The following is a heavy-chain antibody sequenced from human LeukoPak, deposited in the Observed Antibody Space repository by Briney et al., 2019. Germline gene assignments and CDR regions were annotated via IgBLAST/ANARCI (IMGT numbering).Heavy chain of an antibody. J-gene: IGHJ3*02. V-gene: IGHV5-51*01. CDR1: GYSFTSYW. CDR3: ARIIAAAGAGAFDI. CDR2: IHPADSDT. D-gene: IGHD6-13*01. Sequence: GESLKISCKGSGYSFTSYWIGWVRQMPGKGLEWMGIIHPADSDTRYSPSFQGQVTISADKSISTAYLQWSSLKASDTAMYYCARIIAAAGAGAFDIWGQGTMVTVSS.